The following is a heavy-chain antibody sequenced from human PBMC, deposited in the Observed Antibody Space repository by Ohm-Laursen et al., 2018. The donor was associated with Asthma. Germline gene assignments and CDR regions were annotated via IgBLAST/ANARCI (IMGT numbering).Heavy chain of an antibody. D-gene: IGHD4-23*01. CDR1: GYTFRRYS. CDR3: VRSVDDGGNSGDY. CDR2: ISTASTFI. J-gene: IGHJ4*02. Sequence: SLRLSCAASGYTFRRYSIHWVRQAPGEGLEWVASISTASTFIYYADSVKGRFTISRDNAKNSLSLQMNSLRAEDTAVYYCVRSVDDGGNSGDYWGQGTLVTVSS. V-gene: IGHV3-21*01.